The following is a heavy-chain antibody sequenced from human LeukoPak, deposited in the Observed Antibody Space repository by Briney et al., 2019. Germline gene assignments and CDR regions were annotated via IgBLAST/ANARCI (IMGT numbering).Heavy chain of an antibody. Sequence: SAKVSCKASGGTFRSYAISWVRQAPGQGLEWMGGIIPIFGTANYAQKFQGRVTITTDESTSTAYMELSSLRSEDTAVYYCATFYYYGSGSYSPSFDYWGQGTLVTVSS. D-gene: IGHD3-10*01. J-gene: IGHJ4*02. CDR3: ATFYYYGSGSYSPSFDY. CDR1: GGTFRSYA. V-gene: IGHV1-69*05. CDR2: IIPIFGTA.